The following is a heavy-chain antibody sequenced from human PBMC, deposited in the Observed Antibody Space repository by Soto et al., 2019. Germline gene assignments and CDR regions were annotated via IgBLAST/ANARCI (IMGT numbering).Heavy chain of an antibody. D-gene: IGHD6-13*01. CDR1: GFTFSSYS. J-gene: IGHJ6*02. CDR2: ISSSSSTI. CDR3: ARRGSSSLQYGMDV. V-gene: IGHV3-48*02. Sequence: GGVPRLSRVCSGFTFSSYSEKWVRQAPGKGLEWVSYISSSSSTIYYAGSVKGRFTISRDNAKNSLYLQMNSLRDEDTAVYYCARRGSSSLQYGMDVWGQGTTVTVSS.